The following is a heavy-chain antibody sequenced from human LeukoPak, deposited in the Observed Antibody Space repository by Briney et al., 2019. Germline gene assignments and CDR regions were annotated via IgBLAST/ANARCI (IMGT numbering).Heavy chain of an antibody. V-gene: IGHV4-34*01. CDR3: AATYCSGGSCPNFDY. J-gene: IGHJ4*02. Sequence: SETLSLTCAVYGGSFSGYNWSWIRQPPGKGLEWIGEINHSGSTNYNPSLKSRVTISVDTSKNQFSLKLSSVTAADTAVYYCAATYCSGGSCPNFDYWGQGTLVTVSS. D-gene: IGHD2-15*01. CDR2: INHSGST. CDR1: GGSFSGYN.